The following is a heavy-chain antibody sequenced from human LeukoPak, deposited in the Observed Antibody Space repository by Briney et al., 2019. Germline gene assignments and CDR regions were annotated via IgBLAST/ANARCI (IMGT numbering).Heavy chain of an antibody. CDR2: ISYDGSNK. CDR1: GGSISSSS. D-gene: IGHD1-26*01. V-gene: IGHV3-30*18. Sequence: LSLTCTVSGGSISSSSYYWGWIRQPPGKGLEWVAVISYDGSNKYYADSVKGRFTISRDNSKNTLYLQMNSLRAEDTAVYYCAKDFKVDREPQPNWFDPWGQGTLVTVSS. CDR3: AKDFKVDREPQPNWFDP. J-gene: IGHJ5*02.